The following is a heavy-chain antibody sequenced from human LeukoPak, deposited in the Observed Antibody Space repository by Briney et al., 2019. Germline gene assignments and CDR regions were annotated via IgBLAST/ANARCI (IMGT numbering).Heavy chain of an antibody. Sequence: PGESLKISCKGSGYSFTSYWIGWVRQMPGKGLEWMGIIYPGNSNTRYRPSFQGQVTISADKSISTAYLQWSSLKASDTAMYYCASFSDGKDSDFDHWGQGTQVTVSS. J-gene: IGHJ4*02. CDR1: GYSFTSYW. V-gene: IGHV5-51*01. CDR2: IYPGNSNT. D-gene: IGHD4-23*01. CDR3: ASFSDGKDSDFDH.